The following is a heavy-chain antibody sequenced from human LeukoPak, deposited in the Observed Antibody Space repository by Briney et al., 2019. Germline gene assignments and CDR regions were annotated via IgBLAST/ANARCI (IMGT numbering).Heavy chain of an antibody. D-gene: IGHD2-21*01. J-gene: IGHJ4*02. CDR2: IYYTGST. CDR3: ARRLQELDY. CDR1: GDSISSDY. Sequence: PSETLSLTCAVSGDSISSDYWSWVRQPPGKGLEWIGYIYYTGSTNYNPSLKSRVTISVDTSKNQFSLKLSSVTAADTAVYYCARRLQELDYWGQGTLVTVSS. V-gene: IGHV4-59*01.